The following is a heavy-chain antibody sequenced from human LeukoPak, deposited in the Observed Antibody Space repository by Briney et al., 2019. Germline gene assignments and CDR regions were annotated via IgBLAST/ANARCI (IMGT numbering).Heavy chain of an antibody. CDR2: INHSGST. Sequence: SETLSLTCAVYGGSFSGYYWSRIRQPPGKGPEWIGEINHSGSTNYNPSLKSRVTISVDTSKNQFSLKLSSVTAADTAVYYCARDGCSSTSCYIGYWFDPWGQGTLVTVSS. CDR3: ARDGCSSTSCYIGYWFDP. D-gene: IGHD2-2*02. V-gene: IGHV4-34*01. J-gene: IGHJ5*02. CDR1: GGSFSGYY.